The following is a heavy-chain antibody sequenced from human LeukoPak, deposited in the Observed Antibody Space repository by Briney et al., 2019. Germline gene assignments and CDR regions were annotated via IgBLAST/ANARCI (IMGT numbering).Heavy chain of an antibody. CDR2: IGARGHDT. V-gene: IGHV3-23*01. Sequence: GASVKVSCKASGYTFTSYAMTWVRQAPGKGLEWVSSIGARGHDTYNADSVKGRFTISRDNSKDTLYLQMNSLRAGDTAVYYCAKTLTGYCTSTSCPFLDYWGQGTLVTVSS. D-gene: IGHD2-2*01. J-gene: IGHJ4*02. CDR1: GYTFTSYA. CDR3: AKTLTGYCTSTSCPFLDY.